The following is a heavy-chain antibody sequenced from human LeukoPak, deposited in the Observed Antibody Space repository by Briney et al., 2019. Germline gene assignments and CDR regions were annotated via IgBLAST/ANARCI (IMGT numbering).Heavy chain of an antibody. CDR3: ARAVVVTAPLDY. J-gene: IGHJ4*02. D-gene: IGHD2-21*02. V-gene: IGHV1-2*06. CDR1: GYTFTGYY. CDR2: INPNSGGT. Sequence: ASVKVSCKASGYTFTGYYMHWVRQAPGQGLEWMRRINPNSGGTNYAQKFQGRVTMTRDTSISTAYMELSRLRSDDTAVYYCARAVVVTAPLDYWGQGTLVTVSS.